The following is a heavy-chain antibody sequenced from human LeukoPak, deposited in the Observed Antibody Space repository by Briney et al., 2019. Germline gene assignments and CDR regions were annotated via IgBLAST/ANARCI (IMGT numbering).Heavy chain of an antibody. V-gene: IGHV3-23*01. D-gene: IGHD2-2*01. J-gene: IGHJ4*02. CDR3: ARSGSSSRYAHTDY. CDR2: VSDSDGSA. CDR1: GFTFGSYA. Sequence: PGGSLRLSCAASGFTFGSYAMNWVRQAPGKGLEWVSVVSDSDGSAFFADSVKGRFTISRDNSKNTLYLQMNSLRAEDTAVYYCARSGSSSRYAHTDYWGQGTLVTVSS.